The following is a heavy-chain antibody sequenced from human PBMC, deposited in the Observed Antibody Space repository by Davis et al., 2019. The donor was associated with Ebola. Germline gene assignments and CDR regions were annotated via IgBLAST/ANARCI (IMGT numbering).Heavy chain of an antibody. CDR2: IYPGDSDT. V-gene: IGHV5-51*01. CDR3: ARQESIVVAGPAFDY. J-gene: IGHJ4*02. CDR1: GYSFTSYW. D-gene: IGHD6-19*01. Sequence: GESLKISCKGSGYSFTSYWIGWVRQMPGKGLEWMGIIYPGDSDTRYSPSFQGQVTISVDKSISTAYLQWSSLKASDTAMYYCARQESIVVAGPAFDYWGQGTLVTVSS.